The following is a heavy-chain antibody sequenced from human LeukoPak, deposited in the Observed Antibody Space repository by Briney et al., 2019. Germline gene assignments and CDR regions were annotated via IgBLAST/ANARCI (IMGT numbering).Heavy chain of an antibody. V-gene: IGHV1-18*01. CDR1: GYTFTSYG. CDR2: ISAYNGNT. D-gene: IGHD3-3*01. Sequence: SVKVSCKASGYTFTSYGISWVRQAPGQGLEWMGWISAYNGNTNYAQKLQGRVTMTTDTSTSTAYMELRSLRSDDTAVYYCARDHLYYDFWSGLDFYYYYYGMDVWGQGTTVTVSS. J-gene: IGHJ6*02. CDR3: ARDHLYYDFWSGLDFYYYYYGMDV.